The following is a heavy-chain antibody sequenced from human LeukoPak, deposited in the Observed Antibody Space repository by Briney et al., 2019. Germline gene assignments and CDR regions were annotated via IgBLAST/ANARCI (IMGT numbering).Heavy chain of an antibody. CDR2: ISSSSSYI. V-gene: IGHV3-21*01. D-gene: IGHD7-27*01. Sequence: GGSLRLSCAASGFTFSSYSMNWVRRAPGKGLEWVSSISSSSSYIYYADSVKGRFTISRDNAKNSLYPQVKSLRAEDTAVYYCARGPSGWGSLDSWGQGTLVTVSS. J-gene: IGHJ4*02. CDR3: ARGPSGWGSLDS. CDR1: GFTFSSYS.